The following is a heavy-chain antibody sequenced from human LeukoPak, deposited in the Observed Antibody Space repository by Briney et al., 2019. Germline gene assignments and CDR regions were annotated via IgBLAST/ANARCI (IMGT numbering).Heavy chain of an antibody. CDR3: ARQIASAGTAGFDF. V-gene: IGHV4-4*07. CDR1: GGSMSSYY. D-gene: IGHD6-13*01. J-gene: IGHJ4*02. Sequence: SETLSLTCTVAGGSMSSYYWSWIRQPARKGLEWIGRIYSTGSTNYNPSLKSRVTMSVDTSKNQFSLRLRSVTAAEKAVYYCARQIASAGTAGFDFWGQGALVTVSS. CDR2: IYSTGST.